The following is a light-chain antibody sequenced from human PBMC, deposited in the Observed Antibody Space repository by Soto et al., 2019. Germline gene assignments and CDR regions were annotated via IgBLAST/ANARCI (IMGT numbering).Light chain of an antibody. J-gene: IGKJ1*01. Sequence: DIQMTQSPSTLSASVGDRVTITCRASQRISSWLAWYQQKPGKAPKLLIYDASSLESGVPSRFSGSGSGTEFTLTISSLQPDDFATYYCQQYNSLWTFGQGTMVEIK. CDR1: QRISSW. V-gene: IGKV1-5*01. CDR3: QQYNSLWT. CDR2: DAS.